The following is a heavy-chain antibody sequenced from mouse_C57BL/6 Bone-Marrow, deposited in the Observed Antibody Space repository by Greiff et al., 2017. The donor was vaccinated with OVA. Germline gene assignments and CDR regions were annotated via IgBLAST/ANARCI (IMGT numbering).Heavy chain of an antibody. CDR3: ARVDDSFDY. V-gene: IGHV5-17*01. CDR2: ISSGSSTI. CDR1: GFTFSDYG. J-gene: IGHJ2*01. Sequence: EVMLVESGGGLVKPGGSLKLSCAASGFTFSDYGMHWVRQAPEKGLEWVAYISSGSSTIYYADTVKGRFTISRDNAKNSLLLKMTMQRSEDTSMYYCARVDDSFDYWGQGTTLTVSS.